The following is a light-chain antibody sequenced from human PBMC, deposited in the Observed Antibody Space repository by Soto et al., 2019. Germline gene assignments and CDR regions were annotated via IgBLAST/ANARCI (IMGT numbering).Light chain of an antibody. CDR1: SSDVGGYNY. J-gene: IGLJ2*01. Sequence: VLTQRASVSGSPGQSITISCTGTSSDVGGYNYVSWYQQHPGKAPKLMIYDVSNRPSGFSNRFSGSKSGNTASLTISGLQAEDEAVYYCSSYTSSTTLVFGGGTKLTVL. CDR3: SSYTSSTTLV. V-gene: IGLV2-14*01. CDR2: DVS.